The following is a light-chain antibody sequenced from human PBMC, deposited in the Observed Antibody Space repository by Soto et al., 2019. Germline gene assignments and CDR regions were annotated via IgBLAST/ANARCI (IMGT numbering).Light chain of an antibody. CDR1: QSVSSSN. CDR2: GAS. CDR3: QQYGSSPIT. V-gene: IGKV3-20*01. J-gene: IGKJ5*01. Sequence: EIVLTQSPGTLSLSPGERATLCFRSSQSVSSSNLAWYQQKPGQAPRLLIYGASSRATGIPDRFSGSGSGTDFTLTISRLEPEDFAVYYCQQYGSSPITFGQGTRLEIK.